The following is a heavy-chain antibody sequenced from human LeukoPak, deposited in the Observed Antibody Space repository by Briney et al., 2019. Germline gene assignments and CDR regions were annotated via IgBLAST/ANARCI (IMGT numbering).Heavy chain of an antibody. CDR3: TSPATGNNDGFDY. V-gene: IGHV4-34*01. Sequence: SETLSLTCDVFVGFSRGYDWTWIRHPPGRAGVGFGEFDHSRRTNYNPSLKSRVTISADTSKNQFSLKLDCVTAADTAVYYCTSPATGNNDGFDYWGQGTLVGVSS. CDR2: FDHSRRT. J-gene: IGHJ4*02. CDR1: VGFSRGYD. D-gene: IGHD6-13*01.